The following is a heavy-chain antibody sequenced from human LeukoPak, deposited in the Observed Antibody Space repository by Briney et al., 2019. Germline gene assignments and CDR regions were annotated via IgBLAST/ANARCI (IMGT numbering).Heavy chain of an antibody. V-gene: IGHV3-11*04. CDR3: ARGTPSSSGWLYYGMDV. CDR2: ISSSGSTI. Sequence: PGGSQRLSCAASGFTFSDYYMSCIHQAPGKGLEWVSYISSSGSTIYYADSVKGRFTISRDNSKNTLYLQMNSLRAEDTAVYYCARGTPSSSGWLYYGMDVWGQGTTVTVSS. J-gene: IGHJ6*02. CDR1: GFTFSDYY. D-gene: IGHD6-19*01.